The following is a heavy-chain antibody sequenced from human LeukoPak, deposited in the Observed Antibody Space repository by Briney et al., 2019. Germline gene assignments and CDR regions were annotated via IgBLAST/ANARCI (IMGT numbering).Heavy chain of an antibody. Sequence: GGSLRLSCAASGFTFSSYAMSWVRQAPGKGLEYVSVISGSGGSTHYRDSVKGRFTISRDNSKNTLYLQMNSLRVEDTAVYYCAKHPFDYWGQGTLVTVSS. CDR2: ISGSGGST. CDR3: AKHPFDY. J-gene: IGHJ4*02. CDR1: GFTFSSYA. V-gene: IGHV3-23*01.